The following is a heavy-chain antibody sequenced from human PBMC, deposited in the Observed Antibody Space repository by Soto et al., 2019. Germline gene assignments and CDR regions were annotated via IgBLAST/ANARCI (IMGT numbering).Heavy chain of an antibody. V-gene: IGHV1-69*01. J-gene: IGHJ6*02. CDR2: IIPIPGTA. CDR3: ARSQGSSTSLEIYYYYYYGMDV. CDR1: GGTFGSYA. D-gene: IGHD2-2*01. Sequence: QVQLVQSGAEVKKPGSSVKVSCKASGGTFGSYAISWVRQAPGQGLEWMGGIIPIPGTANSAQKFQGRVTIAADESTITAYMELSSLRSEDTAVYYCARSQGSSTSLEIYYYYYYGMDVWGQGTTGTVSS.